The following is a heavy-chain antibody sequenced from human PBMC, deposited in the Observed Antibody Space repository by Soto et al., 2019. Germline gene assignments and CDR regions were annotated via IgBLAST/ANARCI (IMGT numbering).Heavy chain of an antibody. V-gene: IGHV1-58*01. CDR1: GFTFTSSA. D-gene: IGHD3-10*01. CDR2: IVVGSGNT. Sequence: ASGKVSCKASGFTFTSSAVQWVRQARGQRLEWIGWIVVGSGNTNYAQKFQERVTITRDMSTSTAYMELSSLRSEDTAVYSCAAGARYASGPSGVWGKGTTVTISP. J-gene: IGHJ6*04. CDR3: AAGARYASGPSGV.